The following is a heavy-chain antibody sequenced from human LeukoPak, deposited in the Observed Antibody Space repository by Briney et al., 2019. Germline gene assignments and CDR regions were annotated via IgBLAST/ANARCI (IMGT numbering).Heavy chain of an antibody. CDR1: GYTFTSYG. J-gene: IGHJ6*03. Sequence: ASVKVSCKASGYTFTSYGISWVRQAPGQGLEWMGWISAYNGNTNYAQKLQGRVTMTTDTSTSTAYMELRSLRSDGTAVYYCARVNYDFWSGYWYYMDVWGKGTTVTVSS. CDR3: ARVNYDFWSGYWYYMDV. CDR2: ISAYNGNT. D-gene: IGHD3-3*01. V-gene: IGHV1-18*01.